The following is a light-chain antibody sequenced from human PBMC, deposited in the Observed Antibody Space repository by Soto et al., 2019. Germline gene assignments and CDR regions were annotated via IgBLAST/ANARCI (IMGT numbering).Light chain of an antibody. CDR3: QQYSNWPRT. V-gene: IGKV3-15*01. CDR1: QSISNN. J-gene: IGKJ1*01. Sequence: EIVMTQSPATLSVSTGERATLSCRAGQSISNNLAWYQQKPGQAPRLLIYGASTRATGIPARFTGSGSGTEFTLTISSLQSEDFVVYYCQQYSNWPRTFGQGTKV. CDR2: GAS.